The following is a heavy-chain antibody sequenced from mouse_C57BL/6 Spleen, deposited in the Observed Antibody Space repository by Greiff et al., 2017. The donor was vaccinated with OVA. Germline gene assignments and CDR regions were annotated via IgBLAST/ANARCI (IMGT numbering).Heavy chain of an antibody. J-gene: IGHJ3*01. Sequence: EVKVVESGGGLVKPGGSLKLSCAASGFTFSDYGMHWVRKAPEKGLEWVAYISSGSSTIYYADTVKGRFTISRDNAKNTLFLQMTSLRSEDTAMYYCARTAQAWFAYWGQGTLVTVSA. V-gene: IGHV5-17*01. CDR3: ARTAQAWFAY. CDR2: ISSGSSTI. D-gene: IGHD3-2*02. CDR1: GFTFSDYG.